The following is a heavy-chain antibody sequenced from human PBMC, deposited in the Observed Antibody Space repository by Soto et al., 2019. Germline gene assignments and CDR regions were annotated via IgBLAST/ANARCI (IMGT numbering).Heavy chain of an antibody. Sequence: QVKLQESGPGLVKPSETLSLTCTVSGGSISSYYWGWIRQPPGKGLEWIGYIHYSGSTNYNPSLRSRVTISVDKPKNQFSLKVNSMIAADTAIYYCARGGVAARKGRWFDPWGQGTLVTVSS. CDR3: ARGGVAARKGRWFDP. D-gene: IGHD6-25*01. V-gene: IGHV4-59*01. J-gene: IGHJ5*02. CDR2: IHYSGST. CDR1: GGSISSYY.